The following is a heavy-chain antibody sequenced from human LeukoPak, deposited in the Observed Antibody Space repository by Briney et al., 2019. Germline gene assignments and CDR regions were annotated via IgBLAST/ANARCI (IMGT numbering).Heavy chain of an antibody. D-gene: IGHD3-9*01. Sequence: GGSLRLSCAASGFTFSSNYMSWVRQAPGKGLEWVSVIYSGGSTYYADSVKGRFTISRDNSKNTLYLQMNSLRAEDTAVYYCAREAIRYFDWSDTYYYYGMDVWGKGTTVTVSS. CDR3: AREAIRYFDWSDTYYYYGMDV. V-gene: IGHV3-53*01. CDR1: GFTFSSNY. J-gene: IGHJ6*04. CDR2: IYSGGST.